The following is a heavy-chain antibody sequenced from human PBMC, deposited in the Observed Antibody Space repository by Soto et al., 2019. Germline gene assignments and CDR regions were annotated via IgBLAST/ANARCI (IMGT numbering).Heavy chain of an antibody. CDR2: IKRKADGGTP. CDR3: TTAGLSAIYYDPAY. D-gene: IGHD1-26*01. Sequence: PGGSLRLGCAASVFTFSNTWMSWIRQAPGKGLELVGQIKRKADGGTPDYAAPVKGRFIMSRDDSKNTLYLQMNSLRTEDTAMYYCTTAGLSAIYYDPAYWGQGMMVTVSS. J-gene: IGHJ4*02. CDR1: VFTFSNTW. V-gene: IGHV3-15*01.